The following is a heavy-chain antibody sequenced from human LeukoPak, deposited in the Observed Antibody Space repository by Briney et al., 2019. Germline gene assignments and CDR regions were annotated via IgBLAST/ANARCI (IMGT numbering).Heavy chain of an antibody. CDR2: INSDGSST. CDR1: GFTFSSYW. D-gene: IGHD4-17*01. CDR3: ARTDDYGDYNPFDY. J-gene: IGHJ4*02. Sequence: GESLKISCAASGFTFSSYWMHWVRQAPGKGLVWVSRINSDGSSTSYADSVKGRFTISRDNAKNTLYLQMNSLRAEDTAVYYCARTDDYGDYNPFDYWGQGTLVTVSS. V-gene: IGHV3-74*01.